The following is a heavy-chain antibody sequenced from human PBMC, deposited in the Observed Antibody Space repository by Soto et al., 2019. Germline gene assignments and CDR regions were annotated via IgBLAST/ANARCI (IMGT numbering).Heavy chain of an antibody. J-gene: IGHJ4*02. D-gene: IGHD5-18*01. CDR3: ARDIRGYSRAFDY. CDR1: GGSVSCGSYY. V-gene: IGHV4-61*01. CDR2: TYYSGST. Sequence: SETLSLTCTVSGGSVSCGSYYWTWIRQPPGKGLEWIGYTYYSGSTTYNPSLKSRVTISIDTSKNQFSLKLTSATAADTAVYYCARDIRGYSRAFDYWGQGALVTVSS.